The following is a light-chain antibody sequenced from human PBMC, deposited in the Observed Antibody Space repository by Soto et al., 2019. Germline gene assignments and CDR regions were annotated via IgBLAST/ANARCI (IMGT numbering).Light chain of an antibody. CDR2: EVT. J-gene: IGLJ1*01. V-gene: IGLV2-8*01. Sequence: QSVLTQPPSASGSPGQSVTISCTGTSSDVGGYNYVSWYQQHPGKAPKLMIYEVTKRPSGVPDRFSGSKSGNTASLTVSGLQADDEAEYYCSSFAGSNNYVFGTGTKLTVL. CDR1: SSDVGGYNY. CDR3: SSFAGSNNYV.